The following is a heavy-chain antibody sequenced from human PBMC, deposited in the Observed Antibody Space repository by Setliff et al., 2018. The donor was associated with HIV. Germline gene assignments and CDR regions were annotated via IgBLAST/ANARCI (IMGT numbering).Heavy chain of an antibody. J-gene: IGHJ6*03. CDR1: EFTFSRYS. CDR3: AKARSEYQLMPWYYYMDV. Sequence: GGSLRLSCAASEFTFSRYSMNWVRQAPGKGLEWVSSISSTSRYIYYADSVKGRFTISRDNSKKTLYLQMDSLRPEDTAVYYCAKARSEYQLMPWYYYMDVWGQGTTVTVSS. CDR2: ISSTSRYI. D-gene: IGHD2-2*01. V-gene: IGHV3-21*01.